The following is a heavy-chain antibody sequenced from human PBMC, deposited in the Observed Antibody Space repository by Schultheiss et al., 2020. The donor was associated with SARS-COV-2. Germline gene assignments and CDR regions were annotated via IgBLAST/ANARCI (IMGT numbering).Heavy chain of an antibody. Sequence: SETLSLTCTVSGGSIRSGGYYWSWIRQHPGKGLEWFGYIYYSGSTYYNPSLKCRVTISVDTSKNQFSLKLSSVTAADTAVYYCARGYADYRYYFDYWGQGTLVTVSS. D-gene: IGHD4-17*01. CDR3: ARGYADYRYYFDY. CDR2: IYYSGST. CDR1: GGSIRSGGYY. V-gene: IGHV4-31*03. J-gene: IGHJ4*02.